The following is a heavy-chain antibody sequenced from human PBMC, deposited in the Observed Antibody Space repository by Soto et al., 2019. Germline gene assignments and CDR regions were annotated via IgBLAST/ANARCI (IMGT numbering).Heavy chain of an antibody. CDR3: ATIRYPESFDY. J-gene: IGHJ4*02. D-gene: IGHD4-17*01. V-gene: IGHV4-59*01. CDR2: IYYSGST. Sequence: SEILSLTCTVSGGSISSYYWSWIRQPPGKGLEWIGYIYYSGSTNYNPSLKSRVTISVDTSKNQFSLKLSSVTAADTAVYYCATIRYPESFDYWGQGTLVTVSS. CDR1: GGSISSYY.